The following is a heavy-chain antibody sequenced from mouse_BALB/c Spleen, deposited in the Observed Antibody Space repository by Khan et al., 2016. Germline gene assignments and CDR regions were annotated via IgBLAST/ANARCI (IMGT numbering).Heavy chain of an antibody. Sequence: EVQLQESGPGLVKPSQSLSLTCTVTGYSITSDYAWNWIRQFPGNKLEWMGYISYSGSTSYNPSLKSRISITRDTSKNQFFLQLNSVTTEDTATYYYARSNKYGNSPAWFAYWGQGTLVTVSA. J-gene: IGHJ3*01. CDR3: ARSNKYGNSPAWFAY. CDR2: ISYSGST. CDR1: GYSITSDYA. V-gene: IGHV3-2*02. D-gene: IGHD1-1*01.